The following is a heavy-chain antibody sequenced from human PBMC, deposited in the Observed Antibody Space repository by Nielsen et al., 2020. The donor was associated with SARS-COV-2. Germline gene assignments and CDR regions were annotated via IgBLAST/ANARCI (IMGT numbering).Heavy chain of an antibody. CDR1: GFTFSSYW. Sequence: GGSLRLSCAASGFTFSSYWMSWVRQAPGKGLEWVANINQDGSEKYYVDSVKGRFTISRDNAKNSLYLQMNSLRAEDTAVYYCARDPTYYYDSSGYDYWGQGTLVTVSS. D-gene: IGHD3-22*01. J-gene: IGHJ4*02. V-gene: IGHV3-7*01. CDR3: ARDPTYYYDSSGYDY. CDR2: INQDGSEK.